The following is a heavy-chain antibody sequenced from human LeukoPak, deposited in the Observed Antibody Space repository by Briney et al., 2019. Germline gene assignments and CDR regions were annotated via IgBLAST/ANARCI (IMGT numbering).Heavy chain of an antibody. V-gene: IGHV3-23*01. Sequence: PGGTLRLSCAASGFTFSSYGMSWARQAPGKGLEWVSAISGSGGSTYYADSVKGRFTISRDNSKNTLYLQINSLRAEDTAVYYCAKVFFVDSSAIAAAASFDYWGQGTLVTVSS. D-gene: IGHD6-13*01. CDR1: GFTFSSYG. CDR2: ISGSGGST. CDR3: AKVFFVDSSAIAAAASFDY. J-gene: IGHJ4*02.